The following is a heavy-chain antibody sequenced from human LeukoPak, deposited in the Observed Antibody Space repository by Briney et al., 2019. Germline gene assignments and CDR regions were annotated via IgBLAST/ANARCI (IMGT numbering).Heavy chain of an antibody. Sequence: SETLSLTCAVYGGSFSGYYWSWIRQPPGKGLEWIGEINHSGSTNYNPSLKSRVTISVDTSKNQFSLKLSSVTAADTAVYYCARVSRRSSSASIANYYYYGMDVWGQGTTVTVSS. CDR2: INHSGST. V-gene: IGHV4-34*01. CDR1: GGSFSGYY. D-gene: IGHD2-2*01. CDR3: ARVSRRSSSASIANYYYYGMDV. J-gene: IGHJ6*02.